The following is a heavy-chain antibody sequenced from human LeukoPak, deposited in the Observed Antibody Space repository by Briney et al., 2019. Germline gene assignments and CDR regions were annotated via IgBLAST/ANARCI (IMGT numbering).Heavy chain of an antibody. D-gene: IGHD6-13*01. CDR1: GFSFSSYG. CDR2: IYSGGST. CDR3: AKDATAVVGTVYMDV. V-gene: IGHV3-NL1*01. J-gene: IGHJ6*03. Sequence: GGSLRLSCAASGFSFSSYGMNWVRQAPGKGLEWISVIYSGGSTYYADSVKGRFTISRDNAKNSLYLQMDSLRAEDTAVYYCAKDATAVVGTVYMDVWGKGTTVTISS.